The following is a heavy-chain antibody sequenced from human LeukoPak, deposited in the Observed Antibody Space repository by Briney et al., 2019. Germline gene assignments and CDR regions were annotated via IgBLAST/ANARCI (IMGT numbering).Heavy chain of an antibody. J-gene: IGHJ5*02. Sequence: GGSLRLSCAASGFNFSSYSMNWVRQAPGKGLEWVSSISSSSSYIYYADSVKGRFTISRDNAKNSLYLQMNSLRAEDTAVYYCARDEDDILTGYREYNWFDPWGQGTLVTVSS. D-gene: IGHD3-9*01. CDR1: GFNFSSYS. CDR2: ISSSSSYI. CDR3: ARDEDDILTGYREYNWFDP. V-gene: IGHV3-21*01.